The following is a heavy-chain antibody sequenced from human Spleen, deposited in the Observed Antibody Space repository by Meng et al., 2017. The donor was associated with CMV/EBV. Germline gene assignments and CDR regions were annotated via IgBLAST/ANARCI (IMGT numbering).Heavy chain of an antibody. Sequence: SETLSLTCAVYGGSFSGYYWSWIRQPPGKELEWIGEINHSGSTNYNPSLKSRVTISVDTSKNQFSLKLSSVTAADTAVYYCARLRVHSSSSARRGGAFDIWGQGTMVTVSS. D-gene: IGHD6-6*01. V-gene: IGHV4-34*01. CDR3: ARLRVHSSSSARRGGAFDI. CDR1: GGSFSGYY. J-gene: IGHJ3*02. CDR2: INHSGST.